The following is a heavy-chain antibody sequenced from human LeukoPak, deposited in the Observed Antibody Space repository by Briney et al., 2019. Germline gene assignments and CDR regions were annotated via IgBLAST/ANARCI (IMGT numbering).Heavy chain of an antibody. Sequence: GGSLRLSCAASGFSFSTYMMNWVRQSPGKGLEWVALISSGSAYIAYADSVRGRFTVSRDNAKNLQYLQMNNLRAEDTAVYYCARDSGPYDSSGYYADSWGQGTLVSVSS. CDR2: ISSGSAYI. D-gene: IGHD3-22*01. V-gene: IGHV3-21*06. CDR3: ARDSGPYDSSGYYADS. CDR1: GFSFSTYM. J-gene: IGHJ4*02.